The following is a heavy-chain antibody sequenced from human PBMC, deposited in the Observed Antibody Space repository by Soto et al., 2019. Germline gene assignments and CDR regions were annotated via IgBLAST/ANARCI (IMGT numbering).Heavy chain of an antibody. Sequence: SETLSLTGTVSAGSISSGSYHWSWIRRHPGKGLEWIGSIYYSGSSYYNPSLKSRATISIDTSKDQFSLRLGSVTAAHTAVYYCARVEGSSYYFRHDCWGRGTLVTVSS. CDR2: IYYSGSS. D-gene: IGHD1-26*01. CDR1: AGSISSGSYH. J-gene: IGHJ4*02. CDR3: ARVEGSSYYFRHDC. V-gene: IGHV4-31*03.